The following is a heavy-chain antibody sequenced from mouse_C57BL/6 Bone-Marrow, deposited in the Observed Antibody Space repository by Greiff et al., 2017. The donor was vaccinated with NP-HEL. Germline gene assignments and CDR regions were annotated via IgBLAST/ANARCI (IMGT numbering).Heavy chain of an antibody. D-gene: IGHD1-1*01. CDR2: IWWDDDK. CDR1: GFSLSTFGMG. J-gene: IGHJ3*01. CDR3: ARVDYYGSSYWFAY. V-gene: IGHV8-8*01. Sequence: QVQLKESGPGILQPSQTLSLTCSFSGFSLSTFGMGVGWIRQPSGKGLEWLAHIWWDDDKYYHPALKSRLTISKDPSKNQVFLKIANVDTADTATYYCARVDYYGSSYWFAYWGQGTLVTVSA.